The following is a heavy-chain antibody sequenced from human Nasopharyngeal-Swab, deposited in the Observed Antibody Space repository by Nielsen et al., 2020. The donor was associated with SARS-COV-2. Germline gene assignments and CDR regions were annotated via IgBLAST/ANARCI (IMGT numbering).Heavy chain of an antibody. V-gene: IGHV3-23*01. J-gene: IGHJ4*02. CDR3: AQEEVPNDY. CDR1: GITFSNHA. Sequence: GGSLRLSCAASGITFSNHAWTWVRQAPGKGLEWVSAISISGDKTYYAGSVRGRFTISRDNSKNTLYLEMNSLSAGDTATYYCAQEEVPNDYWGRGTLVTVSS. CDR2: ISISGDKT.